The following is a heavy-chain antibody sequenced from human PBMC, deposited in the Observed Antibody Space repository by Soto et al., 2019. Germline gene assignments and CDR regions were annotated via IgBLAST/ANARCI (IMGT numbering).Heavy chain of an antibody. V-gene: IGHV1-69*01. CDR2: IIPIFGTA. J-gene: IGHJ4*02. CDR3: ARVDVGVGATRGVFDY. Sequence: QVQLVQSGAEAKKPGSSVKVSCKASGGTFSSYAISWVRQAPGQGLEWMGGIIPIFGTANYAQKFQGRVTITADESTSTAYMELSSLRSEDTAVYYCARVDVGVGATRGVFDYWGQGTLVTVSS. D-gene: IGHD1-26*01. CDR1: GGTFSSYA.